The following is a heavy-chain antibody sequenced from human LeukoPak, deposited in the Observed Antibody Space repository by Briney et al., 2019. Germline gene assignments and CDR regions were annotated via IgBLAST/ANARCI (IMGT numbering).Heavy chain of an antibody. CDR3: AKDLRGYSGYGIDI. CDR1: GFTFSSYG. Sequence: GGSLRLSCAASGFTFSSYGMSWVRQAPGKGLEWVSPICGSGGSTYYAYSVKGRFTITRDNSKTTLYLQMNSLRAEDTAVYYCAKDLRGYSGYGIDIWGQGTMVTVSS. D-gene: IGHD5-12*01. J-gene: IGHJ3*02. V-gene: IGHV3-23*01. CDR2: ICGSGGST.